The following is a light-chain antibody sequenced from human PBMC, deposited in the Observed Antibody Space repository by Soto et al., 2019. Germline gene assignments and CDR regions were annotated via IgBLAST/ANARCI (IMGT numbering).Light chain of an antibody. CDR3: QQYYSYSWT. V-gene: IGKV1-8*01. CDR1: QGISSY. Sequence: AIQMTQSPSSLSASVGDRFTITCRASQGISSYLAWYQQKPGKAPKLLIYAASTLQSGVPSRFSGSGSGTDFTLTISCLQSEDFATYYCQQYYSYSWTFGQGTKVDIK. CDR2: AAS. J-gene: IGKJ1*01.